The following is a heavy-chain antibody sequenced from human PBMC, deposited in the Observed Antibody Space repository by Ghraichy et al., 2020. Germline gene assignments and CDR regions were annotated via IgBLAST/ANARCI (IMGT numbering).Heavy chain of an antibody. V-gene: IGHV3-30*18. D-gene: IGHD3-22*01. CDR3: AKDLAGSSGYYGIDY. CDR2: TSNDGSNK. J-gene: IGHJ4*02. CDR1: GFTFSNYG. Sequence: GESLNISCAASGFTFSNYGMHWVRQAPGKGLEWVAVTSNDGSNKSYADSVKGRFTISRDNSKNTLYLQMNSLRAEDTAVYYCAKDLAGSSGYYGIDYWGQGTLVTVSS.